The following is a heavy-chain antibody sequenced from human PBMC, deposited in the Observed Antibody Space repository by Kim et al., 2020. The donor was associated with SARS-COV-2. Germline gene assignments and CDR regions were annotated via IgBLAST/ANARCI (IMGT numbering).Heavy chain of an antibody. CDR2: ISSSSSYI. CDR3: ARDTSGGSGTVYYYGMDV. D-gene: IGHD3-10*01. Sequence: GGSLRLSCAASGFTFSSYSMNWVRQAPGKGLEWVSSISSSSSYIYYADSVKGRFTISRDNAKNSLYLQMNSLRAEDTAVYYCARDTSGGSGTVYYYGMDVWGQGTTVTVSS. V-gene: IGHV3-21*04. J-gene: IGHJ6*02. CDR1: GFTFSSYS.